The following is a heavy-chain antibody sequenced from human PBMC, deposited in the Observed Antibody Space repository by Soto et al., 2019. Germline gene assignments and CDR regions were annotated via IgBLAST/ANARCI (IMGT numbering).Heavy chain of an antibody. J-gene: IGHJ3*02. CDR1: GGTFSSYA. V-gene: IGHV1-69*13. Sequence: VASVKVSCKASGGTFSSYAISWVRQAPGQGLEWMGGIIPIFGTANYAQKFQGRVTITADESTSTAYMELSSLRSEDTAVYYCATSSTYTMIVVVVVYFDIWGQGTMVTVSS. D-gene: IGHD3-22*01. CDR2: IIPIFGTA. CDR3: ATSSTYTMIVVVVVYFDI.